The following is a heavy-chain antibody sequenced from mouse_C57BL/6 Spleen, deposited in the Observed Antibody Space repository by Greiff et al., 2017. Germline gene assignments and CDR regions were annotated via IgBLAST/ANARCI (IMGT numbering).Heavy chain of an antibody. V-gene: IGHV3-6*01. Sequence: ESGPGLVKPSQSLSLTCSVTGYSITSGYYWNWIRQFPGNKLEWMGYISYDGSNNYNPSLKNRIPITRDTSKNQLFLQLNSVTTEDTATYYCARARGDYGNLDYWGQGTTLTVSS. CDR1: GYSITSGYY. CDR2: ISYDGSN. D-gene: IGHD2-1*01. J-gene: IGHJ2*01. CDR3: ARARGDYGNLDY.